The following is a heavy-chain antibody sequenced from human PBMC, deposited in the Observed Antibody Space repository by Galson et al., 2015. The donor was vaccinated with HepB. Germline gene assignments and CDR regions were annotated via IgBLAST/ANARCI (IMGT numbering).Heavy chain of an antibody. CDR2: ISYDGSST. Sequence: SLRLSCAASGFIFSNFAMHWVRQAPGKGLEWVAVISYDGSSTYYVDSVKGRFNISRDNSKNTLFLQMNSLRPEDTAVYYCAQSYYDFWGGYPNWGPGTLVTVSS. V-gene: IGHV3-30-3*01. D-gene: IGHD3-3*01. CDR3: AQSYYDFWGGYPN. J-gene: IGHJ4*02. CDR1: GFIFSNFA.